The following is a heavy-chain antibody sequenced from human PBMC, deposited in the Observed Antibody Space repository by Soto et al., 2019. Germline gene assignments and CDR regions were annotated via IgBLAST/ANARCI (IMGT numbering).Heavy chain of an antibody. V-gene: IGHV1-46*01. CDR3: ARDRRAAAEYYYYYGMDV. D-gene: IGHD6-13*01. CDR1: GYTFTSYY. Sequence: ASVKVSCKASGYTFTSYYMHWVRQAPGQGLEWMGIINPSGGSTSYAQKFQGRVTMTTDTSTSTAYTELRSLRSDDTAVYYCARDRRAAAEYYYYYGMDVWGQGTTVTVSS. J-gene: IGHJ6*02. CDR2: INPSGGST.